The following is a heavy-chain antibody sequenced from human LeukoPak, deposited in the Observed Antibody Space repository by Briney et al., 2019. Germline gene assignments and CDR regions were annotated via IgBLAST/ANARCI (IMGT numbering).Heavy chain of an antibody. CDR3: ARMFSSGWYRDYFDY. V-gene: IGHV3-21*01. D-gene: IGHD6-19*01. CDR1: GFTFSSYS. Sequence: GGSLRLSCAASGFTFSSYSMNWVRQAPGKGLEWVSGISSSSSYIYYADSMQGRFTISRDNAKNSLYLQMKSLRVEDTAVYYCARMFSSGWYRDYFDYRGQGTLVTVSS. CDR2: ISSSSSYI. J-gene: IGHJ4*02.